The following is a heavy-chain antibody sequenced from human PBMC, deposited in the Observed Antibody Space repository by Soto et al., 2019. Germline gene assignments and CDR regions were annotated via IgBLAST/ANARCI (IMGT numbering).Heavy chain of an antibody. CDR3: ARVRSKGSFET. CDR1: GGSISSGGYS. J-gene: IGHJ5*02. D-gene: IGHD4-4*01. V-gene: IGHV4-30-2*01. CDR2: SYHSGST. Sequence: PSETLSLTCAVSGGSISSGGYSLSWILHPPGKGLEWIGYSYHSGSTDYNPSLKSRVTISVDRSKNQFSLKLSSVTAADTAVSYCARVRSKGSFETWGKGTTVTVSS.